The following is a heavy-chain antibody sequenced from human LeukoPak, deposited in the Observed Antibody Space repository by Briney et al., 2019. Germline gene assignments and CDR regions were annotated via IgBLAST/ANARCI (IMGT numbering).Heavy chain of an antibody. CDR3: VRDRGYCSGGSCYSFLYGMDV. Sequence: QSGGSLRLSCAASGFTFSSYGMHWVRQAPGKGLEWVAFIRYDGSNKYYADSVKGRFTISRENAKNSLYLQMNSLRAGDTAVYYCVRDRGYCSGGSCYSFLYGMDVWGQGTTVTDSS. V-gene: IGHV3-30*02. J-gene: IGHJ6*02. CDR2: IRYDGSNK. D-gene: IGHD2-15*01. CDR1: GFTFSSYG.